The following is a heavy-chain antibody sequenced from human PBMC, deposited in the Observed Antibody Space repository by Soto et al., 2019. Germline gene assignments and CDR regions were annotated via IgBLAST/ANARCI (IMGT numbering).Heavy chain of an antibody. CDR1: GVTFDDYG. Sequence: EVLLVESGGGLVQPGRSLRLSCAASGVTFDDYGTHWVRQAPGKGLEWVSGISWNSGSIGYADTVKGRFTISRDNAKNSLNLQMSTLRAEDTALYYCAIDSSRDIEYYGMDVWGKGTTVTVSS. CDR3: AIDSSRDIEYYGMDV. V-gene: IGHV3-9*01. CDR2: ISWNSGSI. D-gene: IGHD3-16*02. J-gene: IGHJ6*04.